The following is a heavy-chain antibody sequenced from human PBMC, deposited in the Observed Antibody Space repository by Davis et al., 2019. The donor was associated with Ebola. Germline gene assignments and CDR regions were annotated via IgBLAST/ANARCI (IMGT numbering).Heavy chain of an antibody. CDR2: ISGRGTT. Sequence: PGGSLRLSCAASGFKFSTYAMSWVRQAPGKGLEWVSAISGRGTTYYADSVKGRFTISRDNSANTLYLQMDSLRAEDTAVYYCTSPGTAAAGPLAWFDPWGQGTLVTVSS. D-gene: IGHD6-13*01. V-gene: IGHV3-23*01. CDR1: GFKFSTYA. CDR3: TSPGTAAAGPLAWFDP. J-gene: IGHJ5*02.